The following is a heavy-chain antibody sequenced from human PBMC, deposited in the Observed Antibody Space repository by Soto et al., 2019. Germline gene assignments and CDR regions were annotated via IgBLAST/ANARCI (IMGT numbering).Heavy chain of an antibody. CDR1: GFTFSSYS. Sequence: EVQLVESGGGLVQPGGSLRLSCAASGFTFSSYSVNWVRQAPGKGLEWVSYISSSGSTIYYADSVKGRFTISRDNAKNSVYLQMNSLRAEDTAVYYCAREGSIDYLNWFDPWGQGTLVTVSS. J-gene: IGHJ5*02. CDR3: AREGSIDYLNWFDP. CDR2: ISSSGSTI. V-gene: IGHV3-48*01. D-gene: IGHD3-22*01.